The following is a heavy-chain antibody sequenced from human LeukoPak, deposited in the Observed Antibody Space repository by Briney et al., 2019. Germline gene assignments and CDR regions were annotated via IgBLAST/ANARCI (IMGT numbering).Heavy chain of an antibody. D-gene: IGHD3-3*01. V-gene: IGHV1-24*01. CDR1: GYTLTELS. CDR3: ATAGVRAIRFLEWFSGAFDI. Sequence: GASVKVSCKVSGYTLTELSMHWVRQAPGKGLEWMGGFDPEDGETIYAQKFQGRVTMTEDTSTDTAYMELSSLRSEDTAVYYCATAGVRAIRFLEWFSGAFDIWGQGTMVTVSS. CDR2: FDPEDGET. J-gene: IGHJ3*02.